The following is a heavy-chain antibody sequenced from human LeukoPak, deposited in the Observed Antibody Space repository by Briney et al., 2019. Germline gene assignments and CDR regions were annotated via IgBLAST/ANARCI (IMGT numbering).Heavy chain of an antibody. CDR2: INPNSGGT. CDR3: ARGDVSYDSSGYYYY. J-gene: IGHJ4*02. Sequence: ASVKVPCKASGYTFTGYYMHWVRQTPGQGLEWMGWINPNSGGTNYAQKFQGMVTMTTDTSISTAYMELSRLRSDDTAVYYCARGDVSYDSSGYYYYWGQGTLVTVSS. V-gene: IGHV1-2*02. CDR1: GYTFTGYY. D-gene: IGHD3-22*01.